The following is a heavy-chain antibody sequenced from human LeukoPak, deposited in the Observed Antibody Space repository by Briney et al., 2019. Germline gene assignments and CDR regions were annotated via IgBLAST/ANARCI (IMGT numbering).Heavy chain of an antibody. J-gene: IGHJ6*04. Sequence: SETLSLTCTVSGGSISSYYWSWIRQPPGKGPEWIGYIYYSGSTNYNPSLKSRVTISVDTSKNQFSLKLSSVTAADTAVYYCARDRTQLERWGYYYYGMDVWGKGTTVTVSS. V-gene: IGHV4-59*01. CDR1: GGSISSYY. D-gene: IGHD1-1*01. CDR3: ARDRTQLERWGYYYYGMDV. CDR2: IYYSGST.